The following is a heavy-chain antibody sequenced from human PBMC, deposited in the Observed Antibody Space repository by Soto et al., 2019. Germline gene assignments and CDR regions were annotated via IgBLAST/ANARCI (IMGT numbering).Heavy chain of an antibody. CDR1: GESFSSDTAA. CDR3: ARDLWGLIDY. V-gene: IGHV6-1*01. CDR2: TYYRSRWYN. D-gene: IGHD3-10*01. Sequence: SQTLSLTCAIPGESFSSDTAAWHWIGQSPSRGLEWLGRTYYRSRWYNDYTVSVKSRITINPDTSKNQFSLHLNSVTPEDTAVYYCARDLWGLIDYWGQGNLVTVSS. J-gene: IGHJ4*02.